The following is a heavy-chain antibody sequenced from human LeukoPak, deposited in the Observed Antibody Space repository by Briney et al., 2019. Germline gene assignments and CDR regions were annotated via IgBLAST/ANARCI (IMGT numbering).Heavy chain of an antibody. D-gene: IGHD7-27*01. V-gene: IGHV3-30*18. Sequence: GGSRSPSCAPSGFPLTSYAMGGVRQAPARGLGWGEVFSYDGSDKYYADSVKGRFTISRDNSKNTLYLQMNSLRAEDTAVYYCAKDAGTWGYGYYFDYWGQGTLVTVSS. CDR2: FSYDGSDK. CDR3: AKDAGTWGYGYYFDY. CDR1: GFPLTSYA. J-gene: IGHJ4*02.